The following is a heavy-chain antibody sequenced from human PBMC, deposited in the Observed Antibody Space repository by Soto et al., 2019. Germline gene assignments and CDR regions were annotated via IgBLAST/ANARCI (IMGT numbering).Heavy chain of an antibody. V-gene: IGHV3-23*01. J-gene: IGHJ4*02. CDR2: ISGSGGST. D-gene: IGHD3-10*01. CDR1: GFTFSSYA. CDR3: AKGFTNYYGSGSYYMPDY. Sequence: GGSLRLSCAASGFTFSSYAMSWVRQAPGKGLEWVSAISGSGGSTYYADSVKGRFTISRDNSKNTLYLQMNSLRAEDTAVYYCAKGFTNYYGSGSYYMPDYWGQGTLVTVSS.